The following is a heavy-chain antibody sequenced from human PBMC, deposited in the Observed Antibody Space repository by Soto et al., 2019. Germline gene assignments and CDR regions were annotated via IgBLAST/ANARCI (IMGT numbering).Heavy chain of an antibody. J-gene: IGHJ6*02. CDR2: ISTDGSNK. CDR3: AKDQGNVDTGMVRADGPKIRGRDV. CDR1: AFTFSSDC. Sequence: GRSLRLSCPPSAFTFSSDCLHCVRQAPGKGLEWVAVISTDGSNKYYADSVNGRFTISRDNSKNTLYLQMNSLRAEDTALYYCAKDQGNVDTGMVRADGPKIRGRDVWGQGTTVTVSS. D-gene: IGHD5-18*01. V-gene: IGHV3-30*18.